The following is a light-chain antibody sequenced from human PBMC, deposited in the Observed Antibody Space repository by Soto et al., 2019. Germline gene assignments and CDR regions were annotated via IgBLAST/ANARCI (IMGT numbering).Light chain of an antibody. CDR1: NSDVGGYNF. CDR2: EVS. V-gene: IGLV2-14*03. Sequence: QSVLTQPASVSGSPGQSITISCTGTNSDVGGYNFVSWYQQHPGKAPKLIIYEVSNRPSGVSRRFSGSRSGNTATLAISGLQAEGEADYYCKSYTSSNTLLFGGGTKLTV. J-gene: IGLJ2*01. CDR3: KSYTSSNTLL.